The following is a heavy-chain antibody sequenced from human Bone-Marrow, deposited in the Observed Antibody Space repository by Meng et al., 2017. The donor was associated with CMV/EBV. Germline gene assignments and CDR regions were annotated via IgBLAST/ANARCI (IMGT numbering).Heavy chain of an antibody. V-gene: IGHV1-2*02. D-gene: IGHD5-18*01. CDR2: INAISGAT. Sequence: ASVKVSCKGSGYSFSGYYMHWVRQAPGQGLQWMGWINAISGATKYAQKFQGRVTMTTDTSISTVFMELSGLRSDDTAVYYCARDSNSQLLAPFDPWGPGTLVTGSS. J-gene: IGHJ5*02. CDR3: ARDSNSQLLAPFDP. CDR1: GYSFSGYY.